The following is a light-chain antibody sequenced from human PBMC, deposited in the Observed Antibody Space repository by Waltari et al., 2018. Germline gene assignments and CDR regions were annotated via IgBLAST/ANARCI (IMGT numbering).Light chain of an antibody. Sequence: EIVLTQSPATLSLSPGERATLSCRASQSVGSYLAWYQQKPGQAPRLLIYDASNSATGIPARFSGSGSGTDFSVTISSLEPEDFAVYYCQQRSNWYTFGQGTKLEIK. CDR1: QSVGSY. CDR3: QQRSNWYT. V-gene: IGKV3-11*01. J-gene: IGKJ2*01. CDR2: DAS.